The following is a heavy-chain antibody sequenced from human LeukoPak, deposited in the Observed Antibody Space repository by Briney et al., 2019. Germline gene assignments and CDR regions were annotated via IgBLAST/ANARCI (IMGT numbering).Heavy chain of an antibody. CDR1: GGSISSYY. CDR3: ARGGSGYYIFDY. CDR2: IYYSGST. V-gene: IGHV4-59*01. D-gene: IGHD3-22*01. J-gene: IGHJ4*02. Sequence: SETLSLTCTVSGGSISSYYWSWIRQPPGQGLEWIGYIYYSGSTNYNPSLKSRVTISVDTSKNQFSLKLSSVTAADTAVYYCARGGSGYYIFDYWGQGTLVTVSS.